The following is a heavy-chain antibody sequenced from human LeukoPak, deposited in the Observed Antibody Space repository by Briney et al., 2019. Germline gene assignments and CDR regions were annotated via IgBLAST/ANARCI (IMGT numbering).Heavy chain of an antibody. CDR1: GGSISSYY. Sequence: SETLSLTCTVSGGSISSYYWSWIRQPPGKGLEWIGYIYYGGSTNYNPSLKSRVTISVDTSKNQFSLKLSSVTAADTAVYYCARAPFGDKTYYFDYWGQGTLVTVSS. CDR3: ARAPFGDKTYYFDY. CDR2: IYYGGST. J-gene: IGHJ4*02. V-gene: IGHV4-59*01. D-gene: IGHD4-17*01.